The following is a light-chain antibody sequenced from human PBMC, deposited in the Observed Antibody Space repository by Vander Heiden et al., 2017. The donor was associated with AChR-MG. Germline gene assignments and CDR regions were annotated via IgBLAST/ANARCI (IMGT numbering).Light chain of an antibody. J-gene: IGLJ2*01. CDR2: DTN. V-gene: IGLV1-40*01. CDR3: QTNDSNLKVL. CDR1: SSNIGAGFD. Sequence: QSRLTQPPSMAGAPGQRVTISCTGTSSNIGAGFDVHWYQQLAREAPKLLIYDTNRRPSGVPDRFSASKSGDTASLTITGLQPEDEADYYCQTNDSNLKVLFGGGTRLTVL.